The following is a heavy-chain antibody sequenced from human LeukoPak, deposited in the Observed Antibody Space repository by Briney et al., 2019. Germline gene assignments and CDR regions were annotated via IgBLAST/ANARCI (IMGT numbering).Heavy chain of an antibody. CDR2: INPSGGST. V-gene: IGHV1-46*01. J-gene: IGHJ6*02. Sequence: ASVKVSCKASGYTFTSYYMHWARQAPGQGLEWMGIINPSGGSTSYAQKFQGRVTMTRDTSTSTVYMELSSLRSEDTAVYYCARESGDYVQYYYGMDVWGQGTTVTVSS. CDR3: ARESGDYVQYYYGMDV. D-gene: IGHD4-17*01. CDR1: GYTFTSYY.